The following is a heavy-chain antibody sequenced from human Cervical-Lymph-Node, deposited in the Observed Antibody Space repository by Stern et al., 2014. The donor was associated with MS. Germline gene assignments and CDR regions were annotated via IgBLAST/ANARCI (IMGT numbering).Heavy chain of an antibody. V-gene: IGHV1-69*01. Sequence: VQLVESGAEVTKPGSSVKVSCKASGGTFSSYAISCVPQAPGQGLEWMGGIIPIFGTANYAQKFQGRVTITADESTSTAYMELSSLRSEDTAVYYCAREGAVDTASFDYWGQGTLVTVSS. D-gene: IGHD5-18*01. CDR2: IIPIFGTA. CDR3: AREGAVDTASFDY. J-gene: IGHJ4*02. CDR1: GGTFSSYA.